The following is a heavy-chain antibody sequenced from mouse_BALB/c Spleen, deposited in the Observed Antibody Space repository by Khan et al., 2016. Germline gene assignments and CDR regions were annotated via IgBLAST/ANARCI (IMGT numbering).Heavy chain of an antibody. J-gene: IGHJ3*01. V-gene: IGHV2-9*02. CDR1: GFSLTTSG. CDR2: IWAGGST. Sequence: QVQLQQSGPGLVAPSQSLSITCTVSGFSLTTSGVHWIRQPPGKGLDWLGVIWAGGSTDYNSALMSRLTITKDNSQNQVFLKMNSLQTADTALYYCARDDQDYDAWFASWGQGTLVTVSA. CDR3: ARDDQDYDAWFAS. D-gene: IGHD2-4*01.